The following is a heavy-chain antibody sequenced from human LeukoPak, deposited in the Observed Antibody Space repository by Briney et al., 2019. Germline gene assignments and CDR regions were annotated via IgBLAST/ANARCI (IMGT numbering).Heavy chain of an antibody. CDR1: GFTFDDYA. Sequence: SGGSLRLSCAASGFTFDDYAMHWVRQAPGKGLEWVSGISWNSGSIGYADSMKGRFTISRDNSKNTVYLQVNSLRAEDTAVYYCATPSGGYWGQGTLVTVSS. V-gene: IGHV3-9*01. J-gene: IGHJ4*02. CDR2: ISWNSGSI. CDR3: ATPSGGY. D-gene: IGHD6-25*01.